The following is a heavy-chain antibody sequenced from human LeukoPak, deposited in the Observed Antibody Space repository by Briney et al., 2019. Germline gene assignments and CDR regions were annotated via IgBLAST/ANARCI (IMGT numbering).Heavy chain of an antibody. J-gene: IGHJ6*02. D-gene: IGHD2-2*01. V-gene: IGHV4-61*02. CDR1: GGSISSGTYY. Sequence: PSETLSLTCTVSGGSISSGTYYWSWIRQPAGKGLEWIGRIYTSGSTSYNPSLKSRVTISVDTSKNQFSLKLSSVTAADTAVYYCAIRRWGYCSSTSCYGSYYYGMDVWGQGTTVTVSS. CDR3: AIRRWGYCSSTSCYGSYYYGMDV. CDR2: IYTSGST.